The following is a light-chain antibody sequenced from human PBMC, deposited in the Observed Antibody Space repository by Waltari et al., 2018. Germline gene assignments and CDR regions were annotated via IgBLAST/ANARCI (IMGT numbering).Light chain of an antibody. Sequence: DIQMTQSQSSLSASVGDRVTITCRASQSISSYLNWYQQKPGKAPKLLIYAASSLQSGVPSRFSGSGSGTDFTLTISSLQPEDFATYYCQQSYSTRWTFGQGTKLEIK. V-gene: IGKV1-39*01. CDR3: QQSYSTRWT. J-gene: IGKJ1*01. CDR1: QSISSY. CDR2: AAS.